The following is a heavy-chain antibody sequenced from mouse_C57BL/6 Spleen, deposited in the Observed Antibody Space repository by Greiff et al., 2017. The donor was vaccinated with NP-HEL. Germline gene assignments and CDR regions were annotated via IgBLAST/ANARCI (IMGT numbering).Heavy chain of an antibody. Sequence: VQLQQPGAELVRPGTSVKLSCKASGYTFTSYWMHWVMQRPGQGLAWIGVIDPSDSYTNYNQKFKGKATLTVDTSSSTAYMQLSSLTSEDSAVYYFAREVIYYGSRNYAMDYWGQGTSVTVSS. CDR2: IDPSDSYT. CDR1: GYTFTSYW. CDR3: AREVIYYGSRNYAMDY. D-gene: IGHD1-1*01. V-gene: IGHV1-59*01. J-gene: IGHJ4*01.